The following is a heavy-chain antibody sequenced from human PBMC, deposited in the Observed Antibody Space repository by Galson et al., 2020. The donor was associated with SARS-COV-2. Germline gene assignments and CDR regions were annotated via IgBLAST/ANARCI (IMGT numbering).Heavy chain of an antibody. CDR1: GGSISSSSYY. CDR3: ARRYSSSWYLQHYWFDP. V-gene: IGHV4-39*01. D-gene: IGHD6-13*01. J-gene: IGHJ5*02. CDR2: IYYSGST. Sequence: SETLSLTCTVSGGSISSSSYYWGWIRQPPGKGLEWIGSIYYSGSTYYNPSLKSRVTISVDTSKNQFSLKLSSVTAADTAVYYCARRYSSSWYLQHYWFDPWGQGTLVTVSS.